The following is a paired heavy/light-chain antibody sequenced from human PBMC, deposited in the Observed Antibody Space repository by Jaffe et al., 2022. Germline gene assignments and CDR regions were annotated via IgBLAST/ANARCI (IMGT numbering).Light chain of an antibody. CDR3: MQATHWPIT. V-gene: IGKV2-30*01. J-gene: IGKJ5*01. CDR2: HLS. Sequence: DVVMTQSPLSLPVTLGQPATISCRSSQSLVYSDGITYFNWFQQRPGQSPRRLFYHLSKRDSGVPDRFSVSGSGTDFTLKISRVEAEDVATYYCMQATHWPITFGQGTRLEIK. CDR1: QSLVYSDGITY.
Heavy chain of an antibody. CDR1: GFTISSTA. Sequence: EMQVLESGGGLVQPGGSLRLSCAPSGFTISSTAMTWVRQAPGKGLEWVSTISGQGATLYADSVKGRFTISRDNSKNVVSLQMNSLRTEDTAIYYCTKDIYGYYNYWGPGTLVTVSS. D-gene: IGHD4-17*01. CDR3: TKDIYGYYNY. J-gene: IGHJ4*02. CDR2: ISGQGAT. V-gene: IGHV3-23*01.